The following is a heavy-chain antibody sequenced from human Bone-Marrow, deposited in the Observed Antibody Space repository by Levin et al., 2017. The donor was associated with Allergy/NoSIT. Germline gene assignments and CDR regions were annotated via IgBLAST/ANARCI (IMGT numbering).Heavy chain of an antibody. CDR3: AIDDYGEPYYYYGMDV. J-gene: IGHJ6*02. V-gene: IGHV1-69*02. Sequence: SVKVSCKASGGTFSSYTISWVRQAPGQGLEWMGRIIPILGIANYAQKFQGRVTITADKSTSTAYMELSSLRSEDTAVYYCAIDDYGEPYYYYGMDVWGQGTTVTVSS. CDR2: IIPILGIA. D-gene: IGHD4-17*01. CDR1: GGTFSSYT.